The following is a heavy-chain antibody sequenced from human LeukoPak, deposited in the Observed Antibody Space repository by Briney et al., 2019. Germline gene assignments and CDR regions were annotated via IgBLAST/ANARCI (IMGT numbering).Heavy chain of an antibody. V-gene: IGHV7-4-1*02. CDR3: ARGIVVVPAAMWPLFDY. J-gene: IGHJ4*02. D-gene: IGHD2-2*01. CDR1: GYTFTDYF. CDR2: INTNTGNP. Sequence: GASVKVSCKASGYTFTDYFIHWLRQAPGQGLEWMGWINTNTGNPTYAQGFTGRFVFSLDTSVSTAYLQISSLKAEDTAVYYCARGIVVVPAAMWPLFDYWGQGTLVTVSS.